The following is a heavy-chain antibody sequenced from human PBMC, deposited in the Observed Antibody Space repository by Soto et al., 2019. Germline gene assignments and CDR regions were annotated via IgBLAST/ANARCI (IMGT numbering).Heavy chain of an antibody. J-gene: IGHJ5*01. CDR2: ISAAGGSA. CDR1: EVTSGGLG. D-gene: IGHD2-2*01. V-gene: IGHV3-23*01. Sequence: AVSEVTSGGLGRRRVSPNKGKGLEWVSSISAAGGSAYYADPVKGRFTISRDNSKNTLYLQMNSLRAEDTAVYYCAIPPPCCRSNTWYFPFDSCGQGTLVTVYS. CDR3: AIPPPCCRSNTWYFPFDS.